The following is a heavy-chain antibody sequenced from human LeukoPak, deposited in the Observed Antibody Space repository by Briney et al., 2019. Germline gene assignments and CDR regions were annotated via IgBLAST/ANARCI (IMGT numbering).Heavy chain of an antibody. J-gene: IGHJ4*02. D-gene: IGHD6-19*01. Sequence: GASVKVSCKASGGTFSSYAISWVRQAPGQGLEWMGRIIPIFGTANYAQKFQGRVTITTDESTSTAYMELSSLKSEDTAVYYCARDPGYYSSGWLDYWGQGTLVTVSS. V-gene: IGHV1-69*05. CDR3: ARDPGYYSSGWLDY. CDR1: GGTFSSYA. CDR2: IIPIFGTA.